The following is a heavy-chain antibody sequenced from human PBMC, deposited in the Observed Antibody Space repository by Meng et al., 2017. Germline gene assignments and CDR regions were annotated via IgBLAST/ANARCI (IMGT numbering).Heavy chain of an antibody. J-gene: IGHJ5*02. V-gene: IGHV4-61*02. CDR1: GGSISSGSYY. CDR3: ARVVVVGWFDP. CDR2: IYTSGST. D-gene: IGHD3-22*01. Sequence: SCTVSGGSISSGSYYWSWIRQPAGKGLEWIGRIYTSGSTNYNPSLKSRVTISVDTSKNQFSLKLSSVTAADTAVYYCARVVVVGWFDPWGQGTLVTVSS.